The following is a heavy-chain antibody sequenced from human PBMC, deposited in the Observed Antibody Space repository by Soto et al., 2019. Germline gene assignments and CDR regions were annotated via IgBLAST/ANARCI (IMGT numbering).Heavy chain of an antibody. D-gene: IGHD3-22*01. V-gene: IGHV3-23*01. Sequence: EVQLLESGGGLVQPGGSLRLSCAASGFTFSSYAMSWVRQAPGKGLEWVSAISGSGGSTYYADSVKGRFTISRDNSKNTLYLQINSLRAEDTAVFYCAKHMIVVVIPFDYWGQGTLVTVSS. CDR3: AKHMIVVVIPFDY. J-gene: IGHJ4*02. CDR1: GFTFSSYA. CDR2: ISGSGGST.